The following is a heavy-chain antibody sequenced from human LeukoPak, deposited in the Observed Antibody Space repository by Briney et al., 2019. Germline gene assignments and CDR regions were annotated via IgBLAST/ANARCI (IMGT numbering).Heavy chain of an antibody. CDR3: ARVGERGYSYGRGPLAY. CDR2: INHSGST. CDR1: GGSFSGYY. D-gene: IGHD5-18*01. Sequence: SETLSLTCAVYGGSFSGYYWSWIRQPPGKGLEWIGEINHSGSTNYNPSLKSRVTISVDTSKNQFSLKLSSVTAADTAVYYCARVGERGYSYGRGPLAYWGQGTLVTVSS. J-gene: IGHJ4*02. V-gene: IGHV4-34*01.